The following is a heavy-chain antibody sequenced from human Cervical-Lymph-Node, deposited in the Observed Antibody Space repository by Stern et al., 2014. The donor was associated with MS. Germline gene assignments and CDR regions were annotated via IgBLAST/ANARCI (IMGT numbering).Heavy chain of an antibody. D-gene: IGHD3-10*01. V-gene: IGHV2-70*04. CDR2: IDWDDGK. Sequence: ESGPALVKPTQTLTLTCTLSGVSLTSSGVRVSWIRQPPGKALEWLARIDWDDGKFYRTSLKTRLTISKDTSKNQVVLTMTNMDPADTATYYCARQRLYYYGSGTEGGLNVWGQGTTVTVSS. CDR3: ARQRLYYYGSGTEGGLNV. J-gene: IGHJ6*02. CDR1: GVSLTSSGVR.